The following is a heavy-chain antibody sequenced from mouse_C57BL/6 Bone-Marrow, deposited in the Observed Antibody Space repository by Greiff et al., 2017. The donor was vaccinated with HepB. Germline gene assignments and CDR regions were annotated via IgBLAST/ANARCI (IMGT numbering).Heavy chain of an antibody. CDR1: GFTFSSYA. J-gene: IGHJ3*01. CDR2: ISDGGSYT. V-gene: IGHV5-4*01. D-gene: IGHD1-1*01. CDR3: ARDPTVAY. Sequence: EVQLVESGGGLVKPGGSLKLSCAASGFTFSSYAMSWVRQTPEKRLEWVATISDGGSYTYYPDNVKGRFTISRDNAKNNLYLQMSNLKSEDTAMYYCARDPTVAYWGQGNLVTVSA.